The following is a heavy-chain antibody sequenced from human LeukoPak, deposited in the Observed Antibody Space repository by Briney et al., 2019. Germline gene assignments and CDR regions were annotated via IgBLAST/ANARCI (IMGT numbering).Heavy chain of an antibody. D-gene: IGHD5-24*01. J-gene: IGHJ4*02. Sequence: ASVKVSCKASGYTFTGYYIHWVRQAPGQGLEWLGRINPNSGDTDYAQKFQGRVTMTRDTSISTAYVDLSSLKSEDTAVYYCARGDDYKFDSWGQGALVTVSS. CDR3: ARGDDYKFDS. CDR2: INPNSGDT. V-gene: IGHV1-2*06. CDR1: GYTFTGYY.